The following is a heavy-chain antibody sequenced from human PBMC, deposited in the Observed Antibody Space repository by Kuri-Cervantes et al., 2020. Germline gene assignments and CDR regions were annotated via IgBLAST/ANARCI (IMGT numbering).Heavy chain of an antibody. J-gene: IGHJ6*02. CDR1: GYTFTSYA. D-gene: IGHD6-19*01. CDR3: ARGPNPIAVAGNSGMDV. CDR2: INTNTGIP. V-gene: IGHV7-4-1*02. Sequence: ASGKVSCKASGYTFTSYAMNWVRQAPGQGLEWMGWINTNTGIPTYAQGFTARFVFSLDTSVSTAYLHISTLKPEDTAVYYCARGPNPIAVAGNSGMDVWGQGTTVTDSS.